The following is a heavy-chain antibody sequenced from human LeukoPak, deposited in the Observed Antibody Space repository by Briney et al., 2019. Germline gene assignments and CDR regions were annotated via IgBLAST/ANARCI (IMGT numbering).Heavy chain of an antibody. CDR3: GRGAAPEV. V-gene: IGHV3-53*01. CDR2: IYRGGGT. Sequence: PGGSLRLSCAASGFTVSSIYMSWVRQAPGKGLEWVSIIYRGGGTSYANSGRGRFNSSRNNCKNTPDLQMNSLRAEDTAGEYVGRGAAPEVWGQGSTVTVSS. J-gene: IGHJ6*02. CDR1: GFTVSSIY. D-gene: IGHD3-10*01.